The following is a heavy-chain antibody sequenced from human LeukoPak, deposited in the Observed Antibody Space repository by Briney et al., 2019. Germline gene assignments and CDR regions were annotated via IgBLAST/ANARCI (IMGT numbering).Heavy chain of an antibody. Sequence: GGSLRLSCAASGFTFSDYSMNWVRQAPGKGLEWLSYISSSSRTIYYADSVRGRFTVSRDNAKDSLYLQLDSLRAEDTAVYYCASFGSSWDFAYWGQGTLVTVSS. J-gene: IGHJ4*02. CDR1: GFTFSDYS. CDR3: ASFGSSWDFAY. CDR2: ISSSSRTI. V-gene: IGHV3-48*01. D-gene: IGHD6-13*01.